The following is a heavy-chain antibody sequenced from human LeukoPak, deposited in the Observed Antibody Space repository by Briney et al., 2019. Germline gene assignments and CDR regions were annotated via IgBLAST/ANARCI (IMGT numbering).Heavy chain of an antibody. CDR1: GFTFDDYA. Sequence: PGGSLRLSCAASGFTFDDYAMHWVRQAPGKGLEWVSLISGDGRSTYYADSVKGRFTISRDNSKNTLYLQMNSLRAEDTAVYYCAKPLFDYDSSGYPRDYWGQGTLVTVSS. D-gene: IGHD3-22*01. V-gene: IGHV3-43*02. CDR2: ISGDGRST. J-gene: IGHJ4*02. CDR3: AKPLFDYDSSGYPRDY.